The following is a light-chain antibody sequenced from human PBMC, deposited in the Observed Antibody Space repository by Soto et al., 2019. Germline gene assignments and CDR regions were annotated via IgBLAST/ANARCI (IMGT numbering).Light chain of an antibody. V-gene: IGKV3-20*01. Sequence: EIVLTQSPGTLSLSPGERGTLSCRASQSVSSSYLAWYQQKPGQAPRLLIYGASSRATGIPGRFSGSGSGTDFALTISRLEPEDFAVYYCQQYGSSPRMYTFGQGTKLEIK. CDR3: QQYGSSPRMYT. J-gene: IGKJ2*01. CDR2: GAS. CDR1: QSVSSSY.